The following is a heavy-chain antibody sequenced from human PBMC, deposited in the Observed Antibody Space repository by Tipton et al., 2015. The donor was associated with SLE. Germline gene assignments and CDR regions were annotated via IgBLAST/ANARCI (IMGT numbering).Heavy chain of an antibody. CDR1: GGSISSSAYF. J-gene: IGHJ4*02. V-gene: IGHV4-39*07. D-gene: IGHD2-15*01. CDR2: IYHSGTT. CDR3: ARPLIGGSSGFFDS. Sequence: TLSLTCIVSGGSISSSAYFWDWIRQSPGKGLEWIGGIYHSGTTYYNPSLESRVTISVDTSQNQVSLKLTSVTAADTAVYYCARPLIGGSSGFFDSWGQGTPVTVSS.